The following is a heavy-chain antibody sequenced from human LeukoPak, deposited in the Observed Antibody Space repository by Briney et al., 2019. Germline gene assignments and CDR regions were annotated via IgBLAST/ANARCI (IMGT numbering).Heavy chain of an antibody. CDR1: GGTFSSYT. CDR2: IIPIFGTA. Sequence: SVKASCKASGGTFSSYTISWVRQAPGQGLEWMGRIIPIFGTANYAQKFQGRVTITADESTSTAYMELSSLRSEDTAVYYCARGIRYFDWSSPDYWGQGTLVTVSS. D-gene: IGHD3-9*01. J-gene: IGHJ4*02. V-gene: IGHV1-69*13. CDR3: ARGIRYFDWSSPDY.